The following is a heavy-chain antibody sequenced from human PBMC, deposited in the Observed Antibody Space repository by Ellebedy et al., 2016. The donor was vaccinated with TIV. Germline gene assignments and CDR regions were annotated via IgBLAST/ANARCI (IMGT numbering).Heavy chain of an antibody. V-gene: IGHV4-4*02. CDR1: GGSISSSNW. J-gene: IGHJ4*02. D-gene: IGHD2-2*01. Sequence: SETLSLXXAVSGGSISSSNWWSWVRQPPGKGLEWIGEIYHSGSTNYNPSLKSRVTISVDKSKNQFSLKLSSVTATDTALYYCTGSIVVVPAAFDFWGQGVLVTVAS. CDR2: IYHSGST. CDR3: TGSIVVVPAAFDF.